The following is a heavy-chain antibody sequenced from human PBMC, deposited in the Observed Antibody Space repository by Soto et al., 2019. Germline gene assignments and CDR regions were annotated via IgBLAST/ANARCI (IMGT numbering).Heavy chain of an antibody. CDR1: GFPFSSYA. J-gene: IGHJ4*02. CDR3: ARRFSSSSVYFDY. Sequence: EVQLLESGGGLVQPGGSLRLSCAASGFPFSSYAMSWVRHAPDKGLEWVSAIGFTGDSTFYADSVKGRFTSSRDNSKNTLDLQMNSLRAEDSAVYFCARRFSSSSVYFDYWGQGTLVTVSS. D-gene: IGHD6-6*01. CDR2: IGFTGDST. V-gene: IGHV3-23*01.